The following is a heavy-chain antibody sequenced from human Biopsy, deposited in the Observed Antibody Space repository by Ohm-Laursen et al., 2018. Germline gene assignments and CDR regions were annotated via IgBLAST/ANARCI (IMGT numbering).Heavy chain of an antibody. CDR1: GGTLSNYG. V-gene: IGHV1-69*06. Sequence: GASVKVFCKAPGGTLSNYGVNWARQAPGQGLDWLGGNIPILGTGNYAQKFQDRVTVAADTSTSTATMELRSLRSDDTAVYYCATKLTGYFHHWGQGILVIVSS. CDR3: ATKLTGYFHH. D-gene: IGHD3-9*01. J-gene: IGHJ1*01. CDR2: NIPILGTG.